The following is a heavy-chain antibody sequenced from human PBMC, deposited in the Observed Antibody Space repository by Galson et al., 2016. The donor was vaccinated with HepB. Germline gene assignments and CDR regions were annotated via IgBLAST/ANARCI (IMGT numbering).Heavy chain of an antibody. Sequence: SVKVSCKVSGYTLTESSIHWVRQAPGKGLEWMGGLDPEYGETIYAQKFQGRVTMTEDTSTDTAYMELRSLSSEDTAVYYCATDTNYIPWYYGMAVWGQGTAVTVSS. D-gene: IGHD4/OR15-4a*01. J-gene: IGHJ6*02. CDR1: GYTLTESS. CDR2: LDPEYGET. V-gene: IGHV1-24*01. CDR3: ATDTNYIPWYYGMAV.